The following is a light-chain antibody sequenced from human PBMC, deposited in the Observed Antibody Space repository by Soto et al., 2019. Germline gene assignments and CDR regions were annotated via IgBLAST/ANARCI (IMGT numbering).Light chain of an antibody. CDR3: QHYNSYSQA. J-gene: IGKJ1*01. Sequence: DMEMVQSPSALSASVGDTLTITCRASQKSSPWLAWYQQKPGRAPKLLIYKASTLKSGVPSRFSGCGSGTEVTLTLSSLQPDDFATYYCQHYNSYSQAFGQGTKVDIK. CDR1: QKSSPW. V-gene: IGKV1-5*03. CDR2: KAS.